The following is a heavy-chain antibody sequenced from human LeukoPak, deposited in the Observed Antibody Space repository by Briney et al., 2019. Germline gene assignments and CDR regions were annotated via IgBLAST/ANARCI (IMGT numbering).Heavy chain of an antibody. J-gene: IGHJ4*02. D-gene: IGHD1-14*01. Sequence: GGSLRLSCSASGFTFSSYAMHWVRQAPGKGLEYVSAISRSGGSIYYADSVKGRISISRDNSKSTLYLQMSSLRAEDTAVYYCVKGTYTAAHWGQGTLVTVSS. CDR2: ISRSGGSI. CDR3: VKGTYTAAH. CDR1: GFTFSSYA. V-gene: IGHV3-64D*06.